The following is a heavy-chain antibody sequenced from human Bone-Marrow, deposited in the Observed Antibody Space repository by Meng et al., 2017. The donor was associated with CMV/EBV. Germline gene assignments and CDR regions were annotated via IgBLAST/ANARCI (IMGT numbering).Heavy chain of an antibody. J-gene: IGHJ4*02. CDR1: GDSVSSNSAA. Sequence: SETLSLTWASSGDSVSSNSAAWNWTRQSPSRGLEWLGSTYYRSKWYNDYAVSVKSRITINPDTSKNQFSLQLNSVTPEDTAVYYCARDRTGLDYWGQGTLVIFSS. V-gene: IGHV6-1*01. CDR3: ARDRTGLDY. CDR2: TYYRSKWYN. D-gene: IGHD1-1*01.